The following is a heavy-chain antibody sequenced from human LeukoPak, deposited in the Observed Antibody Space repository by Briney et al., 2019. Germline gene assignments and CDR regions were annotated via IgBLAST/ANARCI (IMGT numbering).Heavy chain of an antibody. V-gene: IGHV3-23*01. Sequence: GGPLRLSCAGSGFTFSYDGLSWVSQAPGKGLEWVSSITGSGAATYYADSTKGRFTISRDNSKNTLYLHMNSLRVEDTAVYYCAKDLSTGCNWFDPWGQGTLVTVSS. J-gene: IGHJ5*02. D-gene: IGHD1-14*01. CDR3: AKDLSTGCNWFDP. CDR1: GFTFSYDG. CDR2: ITGSGAAT.